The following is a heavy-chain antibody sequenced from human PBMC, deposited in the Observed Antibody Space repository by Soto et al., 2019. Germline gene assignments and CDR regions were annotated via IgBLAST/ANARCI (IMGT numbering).Heavy chain of an antibody. Sequence: ASVKVSCKASGYTFTGYYMHWVRQAPGQGLEWMGWINPNSGGTNYAQKFQGWVTMTRDTSISTAYMELSRLRSDDTAVYYCARDGYSSSWDSRNFDDWGQGTLVNVAS. CDR2: INPNSGGT. D-gene: IGHD6-13*01. J-gene: IGHJ4*02. V-gene: IGHV1-2*04. CDR3: ARDGYSSSWDSRNFDD. CDR1: GYTFTGYY.